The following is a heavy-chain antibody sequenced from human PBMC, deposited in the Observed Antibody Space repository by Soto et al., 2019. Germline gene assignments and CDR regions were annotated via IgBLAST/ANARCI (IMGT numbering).Heavy chain of an antibody. D-gene: IGHD6-13*01. CDR2: VIPIFSTT. CDR1: GGTFSSYT. CDR3: AREVAADGTFREDVFDI. V-gene: IGHV1-69*13. Sequence: SVKVSCKASGGTFSSYTISWARQAPGQGLEWMGRVIPIFSTTNYAQKFQGRVTMTADESTITAYLELSSLKQDDTAVYYCAREVAADGTFREDVFDIWGQGTLVTVSS. J-gene: IGHJ3*02.